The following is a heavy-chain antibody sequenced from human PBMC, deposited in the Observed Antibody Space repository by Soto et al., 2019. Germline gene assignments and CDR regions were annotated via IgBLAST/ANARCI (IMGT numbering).Heavy chain of an antibody. D-gene: IGHD2-21*01. CDR2: IIPIFGTA. V-gene: IGHV1-69*05. CDR3: ASQAYSRYYYYYYGMDV. J-gene: IGHJ6*02. Sequence: SSVKVSCKASGGTCSSYAISWVRQAPGQGLEWMGGIIPIFGTANYAQKLQGRVTMTTDTSTSTAYMELRSLRSDDTAVYYCASQAYSRYYYYYYGMDVWGQGTTVTVSS. CDR1: GGTCSSYA.